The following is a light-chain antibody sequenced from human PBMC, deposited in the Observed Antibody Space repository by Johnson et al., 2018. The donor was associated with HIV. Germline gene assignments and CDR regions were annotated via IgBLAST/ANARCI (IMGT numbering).Light chain of an antibody. CDR3: GTWDSSLSAYV. V-gene: IGLV1-51*01. J-gene: IGLJ1*01. CDR2: DNN. Sequence: QSVLTQPPSVSAAPGQKVTISCSGSSSNIGNNYVSWYQQLPGRAPKLLIYDNNKRPSGIPDQFSGSKSGTSATLGITGLQTGDEADYYCGTWDSSLSAYVVGTGTKFTVL. CDR1: SSNIGNNY.